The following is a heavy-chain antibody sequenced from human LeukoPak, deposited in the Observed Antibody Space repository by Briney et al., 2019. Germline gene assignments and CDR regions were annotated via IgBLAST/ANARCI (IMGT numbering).Heavy chain of an antibody. D-gene: IGHD1-26*01. V-gene: IGHV1-2*02. CDR1: GYTFTGYY. CDR3: AREISGSSSRGSAFDI. CDR2: INPNSGGT. J-gene: IGHJ3*02. Sequence: ASVKVSCKASGYTFTGYYMHWVRQAPGQGLEWMGWINPNSGGTNYAQKFQGRVTMTRDTSISTAYMELSRLRSDDTAVYYCAREISGSSSRGSAFDIWGQGTMVTVSS.